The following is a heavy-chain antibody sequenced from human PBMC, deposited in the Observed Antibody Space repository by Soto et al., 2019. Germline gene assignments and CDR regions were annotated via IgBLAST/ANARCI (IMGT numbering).Heavy chain of an antibody. Sequence: QVQLVESGGGVVQPGRSLRLSCAASGFTFSSYGMHWVRQAPGKGLEWVAVIWYDGSNKYYADSVKGRFTISRDNSKNTLYLQMNSLRAEDTAVYYSARDIAAAGTSYYYYGMDVWGQGTTVTVSS. D-gene: IGHD6-13*01. V-gene: IGHV3-33*01. CDR2: IWYDGSNK. J-gene: IGHJ6*02. CDR3: ARDIAAAGTSYYYYGMDV. CDR1: GFTFSSYG.